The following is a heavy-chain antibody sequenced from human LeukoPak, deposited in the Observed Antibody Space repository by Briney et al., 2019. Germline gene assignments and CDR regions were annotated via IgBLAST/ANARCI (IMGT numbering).Heavy chain of an antibody. V-gene: IGHV3-23*01. D-gene: IGHD3-3*01. CDR3: ASTRTGDYDFWSGYFDDY. CDR1: GFTFSSYA. Sequence: GGSLRLSCAASGFTFSSYAMSWVRQAPGKGLEWVSAISGSGGSTYYADPVKGRFTISRDNSKNTLYLQMNSLRAEDTAVYYCASTRTGDYDFWSGYFDDYWGQGTLVTVSS. J-gene: IGHJ4*02. CDR2: ISGSGGST.